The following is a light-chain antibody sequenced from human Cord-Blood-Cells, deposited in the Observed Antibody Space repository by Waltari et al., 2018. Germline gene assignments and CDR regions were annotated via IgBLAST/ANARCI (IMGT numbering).Light chain of an antibody. CDR3: CSYAGSSTWV. CDR1: SSDVGSYNL. V-gene: IGLV2-23*01. CDR2: EGS. Sequence: QSALTQPALLSGSPGQSITISCTGTSSDVGSYNLVSWYHQYPGKAPKLMIYEGSKRPSGVSNRFSGSKSGNTASLTISGLQAEDEADYYCCSYAGSSTWVFGGGTKLTVL. J-gene: IGLJ2*01.